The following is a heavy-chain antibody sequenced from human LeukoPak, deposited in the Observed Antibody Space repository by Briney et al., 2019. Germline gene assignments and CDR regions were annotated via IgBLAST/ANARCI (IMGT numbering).Heavy chain of an antibody. CDR1: GFTFSSYA. Sequence: GGSLRLSCAASGFTFSSYAMSWVRQAPGKGLEWVAVISYDGSNKYYADSVKGRFTISRDNSKNTLYLQMNSLRVEDTAVYYCTRNDYGDYGPQIWGQGTMVTVSS. J-gene: IGHJ3*02. CDR2: ISYDGSNK. V-gene: IGHV3-30-3*01. D-gene: IGHD4-17*01. CDR3: TRNDYGDYGPQI.